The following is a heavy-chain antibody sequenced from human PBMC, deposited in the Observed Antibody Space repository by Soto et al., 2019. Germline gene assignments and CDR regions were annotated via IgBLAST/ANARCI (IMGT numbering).Heavy chain of an antibody. V-gene: IGHV4-61*05. Sequence: SETLSLTCTVSGGSISSSSYYWSWIRQPPGKGLEWIGYIYYSGSTNYNPSLTSRVTISVDTSKNQFSLKLSSVTAADTAVYYCARHRYSYGVYYFDYWGQGTLVTVSS. CDR1: GGSISSSSYY. CDR2: IYYSGST. J-gene: IGHJ4*02. D-gene: IGHD5-18*01. CDR3: ARHRYSYGVYYFDY.